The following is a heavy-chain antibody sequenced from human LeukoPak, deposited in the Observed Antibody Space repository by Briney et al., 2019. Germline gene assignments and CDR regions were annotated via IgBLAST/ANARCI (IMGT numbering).Heavy chain of an antibody. CDR3: ARVNERFGELSLFDY. V-gene: IGHV4-59*11. CDR2: IYYSGST. Sequence: SETLSLTCTVSGVSIRRHYWSWIRQPPGKGLEWIGYIYYSGSTNYNPSLKSRVTISVDTSKNQFSLKLSSVTAADTAVYYCARVNERFGELSLFDYWGQGTLVTVSS. CDR1: GVSIRRHY. J-gene: IGHJ4*02. D-gene: IGHD3-10*01.